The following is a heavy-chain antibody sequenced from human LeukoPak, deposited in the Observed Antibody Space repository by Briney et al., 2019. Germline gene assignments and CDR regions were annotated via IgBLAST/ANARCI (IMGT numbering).Heavy chain of an antibody. CDR1: GFTFSDHY. Sequence: PGGSLRLSCAASGFTFSDHYMDWVRQAPGKGLEWVSVISASGGTTDYADSVKGRFTISRDNSKNTLYLQMNSLRAEDTAVYYCAKGGRGSYYSDSWGQGTLVTVSS. CDR2: ISASGGTT. J-gene: IGHJ4*02. CDR3: AKGGRGSYYSDS. D-gene: IGHD3-10*01. V-gene: IGHV3-23*01.